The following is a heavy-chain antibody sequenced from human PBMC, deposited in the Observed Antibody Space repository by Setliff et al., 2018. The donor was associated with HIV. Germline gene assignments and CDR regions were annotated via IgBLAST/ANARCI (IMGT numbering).Heavy chain of an antibody. CDR3: ASDVFAYYYGSGSYIDY. Sequence: GASVKVSCKASGYTFTGYYMHWVRQAPGQGLEWMGWINPNSGGTNYAQKFQGRVTMTRDTSISTAYMELSRLRSDDTSVYYCASDVFAYYYGSGSYIDYWGQGTLVTVSS. CDR1: GYTFTGYY. CDR2: INPNSGGT. J-gene: IGHJ4*02. D-gene: IGHD3-10*01. V-gene: IGHV1-2*02.